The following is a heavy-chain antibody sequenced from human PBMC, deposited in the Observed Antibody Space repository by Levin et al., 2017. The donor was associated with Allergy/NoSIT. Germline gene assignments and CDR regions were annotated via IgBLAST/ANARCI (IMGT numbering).Heavy chain of an antibody. CDR1: GFTFSSYS. J-gene: IGHJ4*02. Sequence: GGSLRLSCAASGFTFSSYSMNWVRLAPGKGLEWVSSISSSSSYIYYADSVKGRFTISRDNAKNSLYLQMNSLRAEDTAVYYCARTKDYYDSSGYYYDFFDYWGQGTLVTVSS. CDR2: ISSSSSYI. D-gene: IGHD3-22*01. CDR3: ARTKDYYDSSGYYYDFFDY. V-gene: IGHV3-21*01.